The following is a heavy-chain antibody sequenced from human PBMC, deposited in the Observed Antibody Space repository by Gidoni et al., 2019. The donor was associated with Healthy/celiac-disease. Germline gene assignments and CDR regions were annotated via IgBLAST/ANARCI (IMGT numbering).Heavy chain of an antibody. CDR3: ARVGGAGYYGGNTGAFDI. V-gene: IGHV3-30*01. CDR2: ISYDGSNK. J-gene: IGHJ3*02. D-gene: IGHD4-17*01. Sequence: QVQLVESGGGVVQPGRSLRLSCAASGFTFSTYAMHWVRQAPGKGLEWVAVISYDGSNKYYADSVKGRFTISRDNSKNTLYLQMNSLRAEDTAVYYCARVGGAGYYGGNTGAFDIWGQGTMVTVSS. CDR1: GFTFSTYA.